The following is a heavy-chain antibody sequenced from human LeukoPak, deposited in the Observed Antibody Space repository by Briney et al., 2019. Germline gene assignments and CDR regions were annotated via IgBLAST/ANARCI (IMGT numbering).Heavy chain of an antibody. CDR3: ASIFVDTAMVSGHYYMDV. Sequence: ASVKVSCKASGYTFTGYYMHWVRQAPGQGLEWMGWINPNSGGTNYAQKFQGRVTMTRDTSISTAYMELSRLRSDDTAVYYCASIFVDTAMVSGHYYMDVWGKGTTVTISS. CDR2: INPNSGGT. CDR1: GYTFTGYY. D-gene: IGHD5-18*01. J-gene: IGHJ6*03. V-gene: IGHV1-2*02.